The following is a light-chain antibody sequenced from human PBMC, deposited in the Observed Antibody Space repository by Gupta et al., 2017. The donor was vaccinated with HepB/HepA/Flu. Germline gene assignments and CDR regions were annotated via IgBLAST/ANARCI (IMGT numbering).Light chain of an antibody. CDR2: KDS. CDR1: MLARQY. V-gene: IGLV3-27*01. Sequence: SYDLLQPSSVSVSPGQTARITCSGTMLARQYARWFQQKPGQAPVLIIYKDSKRRSGIPERFSGSSSGTTVTLTLSGAQAEDEADYYCFSANDDHHVFGPGTKVTVL. J-gene: IGLJ1*01. CDR3: FSANDDHHV.